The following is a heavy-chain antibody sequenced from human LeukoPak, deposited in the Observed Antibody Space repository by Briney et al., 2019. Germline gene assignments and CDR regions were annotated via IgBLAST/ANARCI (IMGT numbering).Heavy chain of an antibody. CDR1: GFTFSSYA. Sequence: GGSLRLSCAASGFTFSSYAMSWVRQAPGKGLEWVSAISGSGGSTYYADSVKGRFTISRDNSKNTLYLQMNSLRAEDTAVYYCAKVHAGYGDYDWYFDLWGRGTLVTVSS. CDR2: ISGSGGST. CDR3: AKVHAGYGDYDWYFDL. J-gene: IGHJ2*01. D-gene: IGHD4-17*01. V-gene: IGHV3-23*01.